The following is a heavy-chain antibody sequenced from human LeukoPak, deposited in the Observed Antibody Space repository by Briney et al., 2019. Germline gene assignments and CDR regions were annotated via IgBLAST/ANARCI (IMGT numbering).Heavy chain of an antibody. J-gene: IGHJ4*01. Sequence: GESLKISCKGSGYSFTSYWIGWVRRLPGKGLGWMGIIYLGDSDTRYNPSFQGQVTISADNSINTAYLQWSSLKVSDTAMYYCARLRADYYDSSGPLEFWGHGTLVTVSS. CDR1: GYSFTSYW. CDR3: ARLRADYYDSSGPLEF. D-gene: IGHD3-22*01. CDR2: IYLGDSDT. V-gene: IGHV5-51*01.